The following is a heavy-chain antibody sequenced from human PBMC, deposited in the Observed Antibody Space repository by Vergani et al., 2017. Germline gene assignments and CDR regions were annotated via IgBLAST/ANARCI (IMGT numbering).Heavy chain of an antibody. CDR3: ARGTYYDFWSGYSGHRDWFDP. Sequence: QVQLVQSGAEVKKPGASVKVSCKASGYTFTSYGISWVRQAPGQGLEWMGWISAYNGNTNYAQKLQGRVTMTTDTSTSTAYMELRSLRSDDTAVYYCARGTYYDFWSGYSGHRDWFDPCGQGTLVTVSS. CDR1: GYTFTSYG. V-gene: IGHV1-18*01. CDR2: ISAYNGNT. J-gene: IGHJ5*02. D-gene: IGHD3-3*01.